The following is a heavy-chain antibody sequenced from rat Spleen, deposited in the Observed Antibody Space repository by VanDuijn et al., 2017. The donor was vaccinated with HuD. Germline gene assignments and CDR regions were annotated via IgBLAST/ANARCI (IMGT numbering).Heavy chain of an antibody. CDR2: ISSGGGGT. V-gene: IGHV5-25*01. Sequence: EVQLVESGGGLVQPGRSLKLSCAVSGFTFSSYDMVWVRQAPKKGLEWVASISSGGGGTYYADSVEGRFTISRDNAKSTLYLQMDSLRSEDTASYYCVRHGYTRYYFDYWGQGVMVTVSS. J-gene: IGHJ2*01. CDR1: GFTFSSYD. CDR3: VRHGYTRYYFDY. D-gene: IGHD1-9*01.